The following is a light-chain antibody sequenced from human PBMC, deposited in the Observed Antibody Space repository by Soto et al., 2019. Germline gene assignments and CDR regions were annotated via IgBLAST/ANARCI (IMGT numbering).Light chain of an antibody. V-gene: IGKV3-15*01. J-gene: IGKJ4*01. CDR3: QQYNRWPPVT. Sequence: EIVMTQSPATLSVSPGERATLSCRASQSVSSNLAWYQQKPGQAPRLLIYGASSRATGIPARFSGSGFGTEFTLTISSLQSEDFAVYYCQQYNRWPPVTFGGGTKVEIK. CDR2: GAS. CDR1: QSVSSN.